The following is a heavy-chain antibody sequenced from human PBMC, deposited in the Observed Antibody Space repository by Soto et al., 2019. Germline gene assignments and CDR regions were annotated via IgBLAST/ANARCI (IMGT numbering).Heavy chain of an antibody. CDR1: GYTFTAYY. D-gene: IGHD3-10*01. Sequence: QVQLVQSGAEEKEPGDSVRVSCEASGYTFTAYYIHWVRQVPGQGLEWMGWINPKFGDTTYAQDFQGRVTMTRDMSISTVYMELSRLTSDDTAIYYCARNMDYYYGPGSGNGHGVWGQGTTVTVFS. J-gene: IGHJ6*02. V-gene: IGHV1-2*02. CDR3: ARNMDYYYGPGSGNGHGV. CDR2: INPKFGDT.